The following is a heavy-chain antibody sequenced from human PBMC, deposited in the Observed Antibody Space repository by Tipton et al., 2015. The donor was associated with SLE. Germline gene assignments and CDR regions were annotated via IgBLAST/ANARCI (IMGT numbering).Heavy chain of an antibody. V-gene: IGHV4-59*01. Sequence: LRLSCTVSTDSITNYYWSWIRQPPGKGLEWIGYLYYSGSINYNPSLKSRVTISIDTSNNHFSLHLTSVTAADTAVYYCARGPTSYGDAGSDAFDIWGQGTMVTVSS. D-gene: IGHD4-17*01. CDR1: TDSITNYY. J-gene: IGHJ3*02. CDR2: LYYSGSI. CDR3: ARGPTSYGDAGSDAFDI.